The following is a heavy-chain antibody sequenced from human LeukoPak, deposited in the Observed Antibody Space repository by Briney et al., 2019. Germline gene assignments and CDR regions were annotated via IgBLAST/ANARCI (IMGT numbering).Heavy chain of an antibody. CDR2: VSFDGSNE. V-gene: IGHV3-30-3*01. D-gene: IGHD1-1*01. CDR3: VRGVGYTLLS. Sequence: PGGSLRLSCADSGLTFGTSAMHWARPAPGKGLEWVAVVSFDGSNEKYVDSVRGRFTISRDNCKKMLYLQMNSLSREDTAVYYCVRGVGYTLLSWGQGTLVTVSS. J-gene: IGHJ5*02. CDR1: GLTFGTSA.